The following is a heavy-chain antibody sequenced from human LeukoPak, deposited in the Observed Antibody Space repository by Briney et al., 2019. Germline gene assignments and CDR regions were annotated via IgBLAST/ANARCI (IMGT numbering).Heavy chain of an antibody. V-gene: IGHV3-30*02. D-gene: IGHD6-19*01. J-gene: IGHJ4*02. CDR1: GFSFSSYG. CDR3: ARDSTGWYYHY. Sequence: GGSLRLSCAASGFSFSSYGMHWVRQAPDKGLEWVAFIRNDGSDKYYTGSVKGRFTISRDNSKNTLYLQMNSLRAEDTAVYYCARDSTGWYYHYWGQGTLVTVSS. CDR2: IRNDGSDK.